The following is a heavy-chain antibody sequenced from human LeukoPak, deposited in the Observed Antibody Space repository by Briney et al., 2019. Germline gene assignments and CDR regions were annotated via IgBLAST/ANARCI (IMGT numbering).Heavy chain of an antibody. J-gene: IGHJ6*02. Sequence: GSLRLSCAASGFTFSSYGMHWARQAPGKGLEWVAVISYDGSNKYYADSVKGRFTIPRDNSKNTLYLQMNSLRAEDTAVYYCAKALTTVTTAGPKKYYYYGMDVWGQGTTVTVSS. CDR1: GFTFSSYG. CDR3: AKALTTVTTAGPKKYYYYGMDV. V-gene: IGHV3-30*18. CDR2: ISYDGSNK. D-gene: IGHD4-17*01.